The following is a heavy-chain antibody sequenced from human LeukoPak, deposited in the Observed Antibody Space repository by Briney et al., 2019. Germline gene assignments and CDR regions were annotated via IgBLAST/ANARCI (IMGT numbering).Heavy chain of an antibody. CDR1: GFTFSSYA. J-gene: IGHJ4*02. V-gene: IGHV3-64*01. D-gene: IGHD3-22*01. CDR3: ARDKYYDSSGYYFYFDY. CDR2: ISSNGGST. Sequence: PGGSLRLSCAASGFTFSSYAMHWVRQAPGKGLEYVSAISSNGGSTYYANSVKGRFTISRDNSKNTLYLQMGSLRAEDMAVYYCARDKYYDSSGYYFYFDYWGQRTLVTVSS.